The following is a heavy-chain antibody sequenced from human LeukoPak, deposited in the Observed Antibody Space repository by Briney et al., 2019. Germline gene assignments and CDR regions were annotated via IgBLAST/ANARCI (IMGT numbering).Heavy chain of an antibody. CDR3: ARKRNERAFDI. V-gene: IGHV4-59*01. D-gene: IGHD1-1*01. J-gene: IGHJ3*02. CDR1: GGSISSYY. CDR2: IYYSGST. Sequence: PSETLSLTCTVSGGSISSYYWSWIRQPPGKGLEWIGYIYYSGSTNYNPSLKSRVTISVDTSKNQFSLKLSSVTAADTAVYYCARKRNERAFDIWGQGTMVTVSS.